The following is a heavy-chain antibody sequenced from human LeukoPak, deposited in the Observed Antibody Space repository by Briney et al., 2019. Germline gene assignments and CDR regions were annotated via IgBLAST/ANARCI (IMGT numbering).Heavy chain of an antibody. Sequence: SVKVSCKASGGTFSSYAISWVRQAPGQGLEWMGGIIPIFGTANYAQKFQGRVTITADESTSTAYMELSSLRSEDTAVYYCARDFRRYSGYDFNWFDPWGQGTLVTVSS. CDR3: ARDFRRYSGYDFNWFDP. CDR2: IIPIFGTA. CDR1: GGTFSSYA. J-gene: IGHJ5*02. D-gene: IGHD5-12*01. V-gene: IGHV1-69*13.